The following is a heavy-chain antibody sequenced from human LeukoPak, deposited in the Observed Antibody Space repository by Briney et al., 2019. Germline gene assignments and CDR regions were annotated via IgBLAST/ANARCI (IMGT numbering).Heavy chain of an antibody. CDR3: ARAGHNSNSGGYDF. J-gene: IGHJ4*02. CDR1: GYTFIDHY. CDR2: IDPDTVDT. Sequence: ASVKVPCKPSGYTFIDHYLHWVRQAPGQGLESLGWIDPDTVDTNYPQKFQGRVTMTRDTSSSTAYMELNRLRSDDTAVYYCARAGHNSNSGGYDFWGLGTLVTVSS. V-gene: IGHV1-2*02. D-gene: IGHD3-22*01.